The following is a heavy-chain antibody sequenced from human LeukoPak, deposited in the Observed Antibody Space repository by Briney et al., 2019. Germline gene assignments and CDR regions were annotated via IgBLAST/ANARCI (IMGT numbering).Heavy chain of an antibody. Sequence: PSETLSLTCTVSGGSISSSSYYWGWIRQSPGKGLEWIGEINHSGSTNYNPSLKSRVTISVDTSKNQFSLKLSSVTAADTAVYYCARHRGRARGYDIGLDYWGQGTLVTVSS. CDR1: GGSISSSSYY. CDR3: ARHRGRARGYDIGLDY. J-gene: IGHJ4*02. V-gene: IGHV4-39*01. D-gene: IGHD5-12*01. CDR2: INHSGST.